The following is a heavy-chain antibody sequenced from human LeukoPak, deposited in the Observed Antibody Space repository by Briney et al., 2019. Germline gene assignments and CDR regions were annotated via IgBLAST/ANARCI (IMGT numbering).Heavy chain of an antibody. J-gene: IGHJ5*02. CDR1: GYTFSSYG. CDR2: ISAYNGNT. V-gene: IGHV1-18*01. CDR3: ARTLDRGYYGSGSYYPILCWFDP. Sequence: EASVKVSCKAYGYTFSSYGISWVRQAPGQGLEWMGWISAYNGNTNYAQKLQGRVTMTTDTSTSTAYMELRSLRSDDTAVYYCARTLDRGYYGSGSYYPILCWFDPWGQGTLVTVSS. D-gene: IGHD3-10*01.